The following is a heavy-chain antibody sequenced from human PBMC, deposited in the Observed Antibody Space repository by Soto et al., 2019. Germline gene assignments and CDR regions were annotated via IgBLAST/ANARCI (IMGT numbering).Heavy chain of an antibody. Sequence: QVQLVQSGAEVKKPGASVKVSCKASGYTFTSYAMHWVRQAPGQRLEWMGWINAGNGNTKYSQKFQGRVTITRDTSASTAYMELSSLRSEDTAVYYCARDIFGDMRFLEWYYFDYWGQGTLVTVSS. D-gene: IGHD3-3*01. V-gene: IGHV1-3*01. CDR1: GYTFTSYA. J-gene: IGHJ4*02. CDR3: ARDIFGDMRFLEWYYFDY. CDR2: INAGNGNT.